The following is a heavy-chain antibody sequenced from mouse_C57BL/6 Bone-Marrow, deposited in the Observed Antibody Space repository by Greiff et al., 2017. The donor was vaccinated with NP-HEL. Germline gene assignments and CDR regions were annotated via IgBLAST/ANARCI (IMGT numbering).Heavy chain of an antibody. V-gene: IGHV1-62-2*01. CDR2: FYPGSGSI. D-gene: IGHD2-2*01. CDR1: GYTFTEYT. J-gene: IGHJ2*01. Sequence: QVQLKQSGAELVKPGASVKLSCKASGYTFTEYTIHWVKQRSGQGLEWIGWFYPGSGSIKYNEKFKDKATLTADKSSSTVYMELSRLTSEDSAVYFCARHGSPMVTTDEGFGYWGQGTTLTVSS. CDR3: ARHGSPMVTTDEGFGY.